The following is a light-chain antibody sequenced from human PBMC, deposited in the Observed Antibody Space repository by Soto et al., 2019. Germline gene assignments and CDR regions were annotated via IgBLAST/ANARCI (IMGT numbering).Light chain of an antibody. V-gene: IGKV3-20*01. CDR2: GAS. CDR3: QQYGSSPGT. J-gene: IGKJ2*01. CDR1: QTVRSSY. Sequence: EIVLTQSPGTLSLSPGERATLSCRASQTVRSSYLAWYQQKPGQAPRLLIYGASSRATGIPDRFSGSGSETDFTLTITRLEPEHFAVYYCQQYGSSPGTFGQGTKLEIK.